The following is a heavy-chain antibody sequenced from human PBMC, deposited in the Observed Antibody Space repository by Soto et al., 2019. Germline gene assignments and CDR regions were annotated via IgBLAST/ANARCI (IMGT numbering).Heavy chain of an antibody. Sequence: ASVKVSCKASGYTFTGYYMHWVRQAPGQGLEWVGWINPNSGGTNYAQKFQGRVTMTRDTSISTAYMELSRLRSDDTAVYYCARDIVVVPAPDYYGMDVWSQGTQVTVSS. D-gene: IGHD2-2*01. CDR1: GYTFTGYY. CDR3: ARDIVVVPAPDYYGMDV. V-gene: IGHV1-2*02. CDR2: INPNSGGT. J-gene: IGHJ6*02.